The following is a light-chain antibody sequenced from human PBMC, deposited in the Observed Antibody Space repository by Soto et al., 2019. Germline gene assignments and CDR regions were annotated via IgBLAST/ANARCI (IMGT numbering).Light chain of an antibody. Sequence: IQLTQSPSSLSASVGDRVTITCRASQGISSYLAWYQQKPGKAPKLLIYAPSTLQSGVPSRFSGSGSGTDFTLTISSLQPEDGATYYCQQLNSYPLTFGGGTKVQIK. J-gene: IGKJ4*01. CDR2: APS. V-gene: IGKV1-9*01. CDR1: QGISSY. CDR3: QQLNSYPLT.